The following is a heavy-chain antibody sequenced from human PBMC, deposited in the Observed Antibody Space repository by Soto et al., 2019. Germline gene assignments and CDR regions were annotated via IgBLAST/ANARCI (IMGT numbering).Heavy chain of an antibody. D-gene: IGHD1-1*01. J-gene: IGHJ3*02. CDR3: ARCCWNDVAFDI. V-gene: IGHV1-18*01. CDR1: GYTFTSYG. Sequence: ASVKVSCKASGYTFTSYGISWLLQAPGQGLEWMGWISAYNGNTNYAQKLQGRVTMTTDTSTSTAYMELRSLRSDDTAVYYCARCCWNDVAFDIWGQGTMVTVSS. CDR2: ISAYNGNT.